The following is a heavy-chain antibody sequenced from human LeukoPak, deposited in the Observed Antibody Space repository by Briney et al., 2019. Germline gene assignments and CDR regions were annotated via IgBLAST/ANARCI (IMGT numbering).Heavy chain of an antibody. J-gene: IGHJ4*02. Sequence: GGSLRLSCAASGFTFSNYAMSWVRQAPGKGPEWVSAIIGGGGSTYYADSVQGRFTISRDNSKNTLFLQMNSLRAEDTAVYYCAKEPYDSGIPYFDYWGQGTLVTVSS. D-gene: IGHD3-10*01. V-gene: IGHV3-23*01. CDR1: GFTFSNYA. CDR2: IIGGGGST. CDR3: AKEPYDSGIPYFDY.